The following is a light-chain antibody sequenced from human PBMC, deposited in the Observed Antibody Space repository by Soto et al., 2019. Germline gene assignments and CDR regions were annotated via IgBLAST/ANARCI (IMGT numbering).Light chain of an antibody. CDR3: LQDYNYPRT. J-gene: IGKJ1*01. CDR1: QGIRDD. CDR2: AAS. V-gene: IGKV1-6*01. Sequence: AIQMTQSPSSLSASVGDRVTITCRASQGIRDDLGWYQQKPGKAPKLLIYAASSLQSGVPSRVSGSGSGTDVTLTISSLQPEDFATYDCLQDYNYPRTFGQGTKVDIK.